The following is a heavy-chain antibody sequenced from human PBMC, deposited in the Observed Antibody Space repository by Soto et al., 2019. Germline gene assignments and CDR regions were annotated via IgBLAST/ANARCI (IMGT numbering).Heavy chain of an antibody. CDR1: GFNFSSYC. J-gene: IGHJ3*02. CDR3: AKAMVVVTAISGGGGFDK. V-gene: IGHV3-30*18. CDR2: ISYDGSNK. D-gene: IGHD2-21*02. Sequence: SLRLSCAASGFNFSSYCMRWVRQAPGKGLEWVAVISYDGSNKYCADSVKGRFTISRDNSKNTLYLQMNSLRAEDTAVYYCAKAMVVVTAISGGGGFDKWGQGTLVTVSS.